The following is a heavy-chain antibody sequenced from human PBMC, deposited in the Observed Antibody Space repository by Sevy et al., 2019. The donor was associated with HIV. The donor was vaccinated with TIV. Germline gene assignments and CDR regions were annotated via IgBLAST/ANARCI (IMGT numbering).Heavy chain of an antibody. CDR3: AKVPGYSYGLALWYFDL. D-gene: IGHD5-18*01. CDR1: GFTFDHHA. Sequence: GGSLRLSCAASGFTFDHHAMHWVRQTPGKGLEWVSGISWKSASVAYADSVKGRFTISRDNAKKSLYLQMNSLRSEDMALYYCAKVPGYSYGLALWYFDLWGRGTLVTVSS. V-gene: IGHV3-9*03. CDR2: ISWKSASV. J-gene: IGHJ2*01.